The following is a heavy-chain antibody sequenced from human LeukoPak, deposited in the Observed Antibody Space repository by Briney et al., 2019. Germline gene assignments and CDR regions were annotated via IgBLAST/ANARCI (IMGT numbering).Heavy chain of an antibody. D-gene: IGHD6-19*01. CDR3: ARDWGRRYSSGWYGDFDY. Sequence: GRSLRLSCAASGFTFSNYAMHWVRQAPGRGLEWVAVISYDGSDKYYADSVKGRFTISRDNSKNTLYLQMNSLRPEDTAVYYCARDWGRRYSSGWYGDFDYWGQGTLVTVSS. J-gene: IGHJ4*02. CDR1: GFTFSNYA. V-gene: IGHV3-30-3*01. CDR2: ISYDGSDK.